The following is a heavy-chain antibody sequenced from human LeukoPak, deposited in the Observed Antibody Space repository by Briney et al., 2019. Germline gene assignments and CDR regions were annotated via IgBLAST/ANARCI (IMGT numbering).Heavy chain of an antibody. CDR2: IQYGGSNK. D-gene: IGHD2/OR15-2a*01. CDR1: GFIFSGSG. Sequence: GGSLRLSCAASGFIFSGSGMHWVRQAPGKGLEWLAFIQYGGSNKYYADSVKGRFTISRDNSKNTMYLQMNSLRADDTAVYYCASPTSYGFSWASPLDSWGQGTLVAVSS. V-gene: IGHV3-30*02. J-gene: IGHJ4*02. CDR3: ASPTSYGFSWASPLDS.